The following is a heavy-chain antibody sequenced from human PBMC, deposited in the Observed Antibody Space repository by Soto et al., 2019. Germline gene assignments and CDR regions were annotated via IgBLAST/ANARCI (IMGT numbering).Heavy chain of an antibody. CDR1: GYTFTSYA. CDR3: ARATPYDYIWGSYRWAFDI. Sequence: QVQLVQSGAEVKQPGASVKVSCKASGYTFTSYAMHWVRQAPGQRLEWMGWINAGNGNTKYSQKFQGRVTITRDTSASTAYMELSSLRSDDTAVYYCARATPYDYIWGSYRWAFDIWGQGTMVTVSS. D-gene: IGHD3-16*02. J-gene: IGHJ3*02. CDR2: INAGNGNT. V-gene: IGHV1-3*01.